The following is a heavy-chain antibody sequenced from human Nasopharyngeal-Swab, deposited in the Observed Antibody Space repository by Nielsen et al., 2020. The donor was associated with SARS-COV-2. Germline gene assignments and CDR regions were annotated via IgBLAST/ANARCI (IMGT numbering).Heavy chain of an antibody. J-gene: IGHJ4*02. V-gene: IGHV2-70*01. CDR2: IDWDDDK. CDR3: ARTRSYSLDY. CDR1: GFSLSPSGMC. D-gene: IGHD1-26*01. Sequence: SGSTLVQPTQTLTLTCTFSGFSLSPSGMCVSWIRQPPGKDLEWLAHIDWDDDKYYSTSLKTRLTISKDTSKNQVVLTMTNIDPVDTATYYCARTRSYSLDYWGQGTLVTVSS.